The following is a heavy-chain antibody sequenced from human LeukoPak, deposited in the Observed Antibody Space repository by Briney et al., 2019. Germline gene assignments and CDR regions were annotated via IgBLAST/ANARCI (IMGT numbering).Heavy chain of an antibody. V-gene: IGHV4-34*01. J-gene: IGHJ6*03. Sequence: SETLSLTCAVYGGSFSGYYWSWIRQPPRKGLEWIGEINHSGSTNYNPSLKSRVTISVDTSKNQFSLKLSSVTAADTAVYYCASSIAARRNYYYYYMDVWGKGTTVTVSS. CDR1: GGSFSGYY. D-gene: IGHD6-6*01. CDR2: INHSGST. CDR3: ASSIAARRNYYYYYMDV.